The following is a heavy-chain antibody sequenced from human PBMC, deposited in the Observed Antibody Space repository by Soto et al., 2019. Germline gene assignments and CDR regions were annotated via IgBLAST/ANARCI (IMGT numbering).Heavy chain of an antibody. CDR2: VTAGGGGT. Sequence: GGSLRLSCAASGFTFTTYAMTWVRQAPGQGLEWVSTVTAGGGGTYYPDSVKGRFIISRDNSKNTLYLQMNSLRADDTAVYYCARSAGNCGGGSCYPHNIDYWGPGTLVTVSS. CDR1: GFTFTTYA. J-gene: IGHJ4*02. CDR3: ARSAGNCGGGSCYPHNIDY. V-gene: IGHV3-23*01. D-gene: IGHD2-15*01.